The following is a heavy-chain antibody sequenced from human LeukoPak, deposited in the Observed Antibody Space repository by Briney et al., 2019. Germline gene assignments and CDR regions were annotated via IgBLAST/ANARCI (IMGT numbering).Heavy chain of an antibody. Sequence: ASVKVSCKASGYTFTGYYMHWVRQAPGQGLEWMGWINLNSGGTNYAQKFQGRVTMTRDTSISTAYMELSRLRSDDTAVYYCARGLRKDIVVVPAAIGKYNWFDPWGQGTLVTVSS. CDR1: GYTFTGYY. J-gene: IGHJ5*02. CDR2: INLNSGGT. D-gene: IGHD2-2*02. CDR3: ARGLRKDIVVVPAAIGKYNWFDP. V-gene: IGHV1-2*02.